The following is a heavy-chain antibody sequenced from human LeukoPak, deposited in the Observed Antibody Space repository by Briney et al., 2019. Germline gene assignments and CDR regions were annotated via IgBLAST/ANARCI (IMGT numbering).Heavy chain of an antibody. CDR3: AKGYNSGWYYFDN. CDR2: ITGSSDGTR. CDR1: GFTFGNFA. J-gene: IGHJ4*02. Sequence: GGSLRLSCAASGFTFGNFAMSWVRQAPGKGLAWVSAITGSSDGTRFYADSEKGRFTVSRDNSKNTLYLQVNSLRAVDTAVYYCAKGYNSGWYYFDNWGQGTLVTVSS. D-gene: IGHD6-19*01. V-gene: IGHV3-23*01.